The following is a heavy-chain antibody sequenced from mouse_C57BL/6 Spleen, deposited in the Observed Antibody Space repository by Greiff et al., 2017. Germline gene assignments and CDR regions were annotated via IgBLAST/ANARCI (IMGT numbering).Heavy chain of an antibody. Sequence: QVHVKQSGAELVRPGTSVKMSCKASGYTFTNYWIGWAKQRPGHGLEWIGDIYPGGGYTNYNEKFKGKATLTADKSSSTAYMQFSSLTSEDSAIYYCARRGRDGNYVWYFDVWGTGTTVTVSS. CDR3: ARRGRDGNYVWYFDV. J-gene: IGHJ1*03. CDR2: IYPGGGYT. V-gene: IGHV1-63*01. CDR1: GYTFTNYW. D-gene: IGHD2-1*01.